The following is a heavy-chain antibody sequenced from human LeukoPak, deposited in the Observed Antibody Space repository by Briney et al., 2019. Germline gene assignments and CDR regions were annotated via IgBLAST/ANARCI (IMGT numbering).Heavy chain of an antibody. V-gene: IGHV3-7*05. CDR2: IEQDGSEK. D-gene: IGHD6-13*01. J-gene: IGHJ4*02. Sequence: GGSLRLSCTASTLTLNNYWMSWVRQAPGKGLEWVANIEQDGSEKYHVDSVKGRFTISRDNAKNSLYLQMNSQRAEDTAVYYCASRAGYTGSWSAFDYWGQGTLVTVSS. CDR3: ASRAGYTGSWSAFDY. CDR1: TLTLNNYW.